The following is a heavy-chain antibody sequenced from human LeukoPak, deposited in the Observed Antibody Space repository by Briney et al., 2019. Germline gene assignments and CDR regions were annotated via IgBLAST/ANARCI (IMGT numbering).Heavy chain of an antibody. J-gene: IGHJ4*02. D-gene: IGHD6-13*01. CDR2: ISFDGKNK. CDR3: TREWGAAADY. Sequence: GRSLRLSCAASGFTFSSYAMYWVRQAPGKGLEWVAVISFDGKNKYYAVSVKGRFTISRDSSKNTLYLQMNSLRPEDTAVYYCTREWGAAADYWGQGTLVTVSS. V-gene: IGHV3-30*04. CDR1: GFTFSSYA.